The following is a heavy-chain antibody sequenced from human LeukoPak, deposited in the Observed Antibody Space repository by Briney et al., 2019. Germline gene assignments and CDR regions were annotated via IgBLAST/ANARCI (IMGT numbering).Heavy chain of an antibody. CDR1: GGTFSSYA. J-gene: IGHJ4*02. V-gene: IGHV1-69*04. CDR2: IIPILGIA. CDR3: ARSSTGDIVVAIDY. D-gene: IGHD2-15*01. Sequence: SVKVSCKASGGTFSSYAISWVRQAPGQGLEWMGRIIPILGIANYAQKFQGRVTITADKSTSTAYMELSSLRSEDTAVYYCARSSTGDIVVAIDYWGQGTLVTVSS.